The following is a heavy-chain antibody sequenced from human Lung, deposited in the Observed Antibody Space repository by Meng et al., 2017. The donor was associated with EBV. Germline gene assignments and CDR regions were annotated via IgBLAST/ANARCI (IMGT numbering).Heavy chain of an antibody. CDR3: ATIVGVRGYYFDY. J-gene: IGHJ4*02. CDR2: IYHSGST. D-gene: IGHD1-26*01. Sequence: HVRVGGAGRGLVKPSGPLSLTCAGSGDSISNSHWWSWVRQPPGKGLEWIGQIYHSGSTNYNPSLKSRVTLSVDSSKSQFSLKLTSVTAADTAVYYCATIVGVRGYYFDYWGQGTLVTVSS. CDR1: GDSISNSHW. V-gene: IGHV4-4*02.